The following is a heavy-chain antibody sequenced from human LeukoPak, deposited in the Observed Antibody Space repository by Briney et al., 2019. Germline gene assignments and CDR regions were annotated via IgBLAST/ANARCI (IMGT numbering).Heavy chain of an antibody. V-gene: IGHV3-21*01. Sequence: GGSLRLSCAASGFRFYTYSMIWVRQAPGKGLEWVSFISSSSSHIHQADSVRGRFTVSRDNAKNSLYLQMDSLRDDDTAVYYCARDRGSGDYDFDRYYMDVWGKGTTVTISS. CDR1: GFRFYTYS. D-gene: IGHD3-22*01. J-gene: IGHJ6*03. CDR3: ARDRGSGDYDFDRYYMDV. CDR2: ISSSSSHI.